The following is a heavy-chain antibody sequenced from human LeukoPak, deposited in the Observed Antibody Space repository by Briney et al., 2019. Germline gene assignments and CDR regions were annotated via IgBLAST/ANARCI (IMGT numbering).Heavy chain of an antibody. D-gene: IGHD5-12*01. CDR1: GFTFSTYS. V-gene: IGHV4-34*01. J-gene: IGHJ4*02. CDR3: ARERGRGYSGYDWGYFDY. CDR2: INHSGST. Sequence: PGGSLRLSCAASGFTFSTYSMNWVRQPPGKGLEWIGEINHSGSTNYNPSLKSRVTISVDTSKNQFSLKLGSVTAADTAVYYCARERGRGYSGYDWGYFDYWGQGTLVTVSS.